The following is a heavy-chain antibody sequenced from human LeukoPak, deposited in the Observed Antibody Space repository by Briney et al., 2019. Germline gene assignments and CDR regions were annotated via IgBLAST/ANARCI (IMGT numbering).Heavy chain of an antibody. V-gene: IGHV3-11*01. J-gene: IGHJ5*02. CDR3: ARAPFDTKGYYQAPIRFDA. D-gene: IGHD3-22*01. Sequence: PGGSLRLSCAASGFTFGNYYMSWLRQAPGNGLQWVSYINHSGGTIHYADSVKGRFTISRDNAKNSLYLQMDSLRAEDTAVYFCARAPFDTKGYYQAPIRFDAWGQGTLVTVSS. CDR1: GFTFGNYY. CDR2: INHSGGTI.